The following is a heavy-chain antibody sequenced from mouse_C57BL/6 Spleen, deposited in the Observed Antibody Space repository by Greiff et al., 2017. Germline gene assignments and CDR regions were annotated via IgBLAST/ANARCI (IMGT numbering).Heavy chain of an antibody. CDR2: IDPSDSYT. CDR3: ARWGLEDAMDY. CDR1: GYTFTSYW. J-gene: IGHJ4*01. V-gene: IGHV1-69*01. Sequence: QVQLQQSGAELVMPGASVKLSCKASGYTFTSYWMHWVKQRPGQGLEWIGEIDPSDSYTNYNQKFKGKSTLTVDKSSSTAYMQLSSLTSEDSAVYYCARWGLEDAMDYWGQGTSVTVSS.